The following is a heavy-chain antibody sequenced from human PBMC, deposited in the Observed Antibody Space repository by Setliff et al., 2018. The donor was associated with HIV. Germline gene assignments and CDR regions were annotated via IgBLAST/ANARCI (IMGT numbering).Heavy chain of an antibody. J-gene: IGHJ4*02. CDR3: ARGVPLLPPNF. CDR2: IYTSGST. Sequence: SETLSLTCTVSGGSMNNDRLSWIRQPAGKGLEWIGRIYTSGSTNYNPSLKSRVTMSVNTSNNQFSLSLRSVTAADTAVYYCARGVPLLPPNFWGQGTLVTVSS. D-gene: IGHD2-21*02. V-gene: IGHV4-4*07. CDR1: GGSMNNDR.